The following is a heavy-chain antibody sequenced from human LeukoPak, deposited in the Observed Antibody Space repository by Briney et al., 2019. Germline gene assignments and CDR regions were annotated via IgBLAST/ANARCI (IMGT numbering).Heavy chain of an antibody. CDR2: LIHIFGIA. D-gene: IGHD6-6*01. CDR3: ARDRDSSSSPDYYFDY. J-gene: IGHJ4*02. CDR1: GGTFPSYA. V-gene: IGHV1-69*04. Sequence: SVKVSCKASGGTFPSYAISWVRPAPGQGLGWMGRLIHIFGIANYAQKFQGRVTITADKSTSTAYMELSSLRSEDTAVYYCARDRDSSSSPDYYFDYWGQGTLVTVSS.